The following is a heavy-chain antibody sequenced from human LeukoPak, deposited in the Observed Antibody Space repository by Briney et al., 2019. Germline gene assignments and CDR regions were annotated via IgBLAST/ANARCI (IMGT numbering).Heavy chain of an antibody. CDR3: ARVGDDY. CDR1: GFTVSSNY. V-gene: IGHV3-66*01. CDR2: IYSGGST. J-gene: IGHJ4*02. Sequence: PGGSLRLSCAASGFTVSSNYMSWVRHAPGEGLEWGSVIYSGGSTYYADSVKGRFTISRDNSKNTLYLQMTSLRAEDTAVYYCARVGDDYWGQGTLVTVSS.